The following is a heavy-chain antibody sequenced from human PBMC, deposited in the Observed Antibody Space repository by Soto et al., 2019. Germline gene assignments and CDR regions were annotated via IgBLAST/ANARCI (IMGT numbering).Heavy chain of an antibody. CDR1: GGSISSGGYY. CDR2: IYYSGST. CDR3: ARADSYYYGSGTHLKNWFDP. V-gene: IGHV4-31*03. J-gene: IGHJ5*02. Sequence: PSETLSLTCTVSGGSISSGGYYWSWIRQHPGKGLEWIGYIYYSGSTYYNPSLKSRVTISVDTSKNQFSLKLSSVTAADTAVYYCARADSYYYGSGTHLKNWFDPWGQGTLVTVSS. D-gene: IGHD3-10*01.